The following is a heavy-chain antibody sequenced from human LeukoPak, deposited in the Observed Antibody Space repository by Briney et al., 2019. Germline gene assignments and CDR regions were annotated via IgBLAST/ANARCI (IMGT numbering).Heavy chain of an antibody. J-gene: IGHJ5*02. CDR1: GCSISSYY. CDR2: IYTSGST. D-gene: IGHD3-22*01. V-gene: IGHV4-4*07. CDR3: ARAVQGLNYYDSSGYYFGSWFDP. Sequence: SETLSLTCPASGCSISSYYWSWIRQPAGKGLEWIGRIYTSGSTNYNPSLKSRVTMSVDTSKNQFSLKLSSVTAADTAVYYCARAVQGLNYYDSSGYYFGSWFDPWGQGTLVTVSS.